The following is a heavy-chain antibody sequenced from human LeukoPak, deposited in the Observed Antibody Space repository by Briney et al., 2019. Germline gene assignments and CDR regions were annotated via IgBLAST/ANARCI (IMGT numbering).Heavy chain of an antibody. V-gene: IGHV4-31*03. CDR2: IYYSGST. D-gene: IGHD3-3*01. J-gene: IGHJ4*02. CDR1: GGSISSGGYY. Sequence: SETLSLTCTVSGGSISSGGYYWSWTRQHPGKGLEWIGYIYYSGSTYYNPSLKSRVTISVDTSKNQFSLKLSSVTAADTAVYYCARRGYYDFWSDYSDYWGQGTLVTVSS. CDR3: ARRGYYDFWSDYSDY.